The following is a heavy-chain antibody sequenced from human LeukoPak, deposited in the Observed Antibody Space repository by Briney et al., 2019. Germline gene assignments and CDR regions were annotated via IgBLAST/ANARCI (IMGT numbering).Heavy chain of an antibody. J-gene: IGHJ4*02. CDR3: ARKGEGGYDY. V-gene: IGHV1-69*05. CDR1: GGTFSSYA. Sequence: GASVKVSCKASGGTFSSYAISWVRHAPGQGLEWMGGIIPIFGTANYAQKFQGRVTITTDESTSTAYMELSSLRSEDTAVYYCARKGEGGYDYWGQGTLVTVSS. CDR2: IIPIFGTA. D-gene: IGHD3-22*01.